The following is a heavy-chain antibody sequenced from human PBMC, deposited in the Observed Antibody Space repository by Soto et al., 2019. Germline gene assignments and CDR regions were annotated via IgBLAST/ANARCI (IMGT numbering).Heavy chain of an antibody. D-gene: IGHD5-18*01. CDR1: GYTFTGYY. CDR3: ARERVDTAMVNDYYYGMDV. J-gene: IGHJ6*02. Sequence: ASVKVSCKASGYTFTGYYMHWVRQAPGQGLEWMGWINPNSGGTNYAQKFQGRVTMTRDTSISTAYMELSRLRSDETAVYYCARERVDTAMVNDYYYGMDVWGQGPTVTVS. V-gene: IGHV1-2*02. CDR2: INPNSGGT.